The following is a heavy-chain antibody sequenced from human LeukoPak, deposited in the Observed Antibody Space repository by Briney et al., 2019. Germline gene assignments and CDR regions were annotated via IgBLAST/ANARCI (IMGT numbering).Heavy chain of an antibody. V-gene: IGHV3-30*18. CDR2: ISYDGRKN. CDR3: AKENTNAMDFFDY. CDR1: GFNFDTFG. J-gene: IGHJ4*02. Sequence: PGGSLRLSCAASGFNFDTFGMHWVRQAPGKGLGWLSVISYDGRKNYYADSVKGRFTISRDNSKDTLYLQMNSLRAEDTALYYWAKENTNAMDFFDYWARELWSPSPQ.